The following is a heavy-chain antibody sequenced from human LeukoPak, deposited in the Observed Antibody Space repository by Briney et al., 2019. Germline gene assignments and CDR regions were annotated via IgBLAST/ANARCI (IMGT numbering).Heavy chain of an antibody. V-gene: IGHV4-34*01. Sequence: PSEALSLTCAVYGGSFSDYSWTWIRQPPGKGLEWIGEANHNGGTNYSPSLKSRITISVDTSKNQFSLKLNSVTAADTAVYFCARGIVLTGYASFDYWGQGTPVTVSS. CDR2: ANHNGGT. CDR3: ARGIVLTGYASFDY. J-gene: IGHJ4*02. CDR1: GGSFSDYS. D-gene: IGHD2-8*02.